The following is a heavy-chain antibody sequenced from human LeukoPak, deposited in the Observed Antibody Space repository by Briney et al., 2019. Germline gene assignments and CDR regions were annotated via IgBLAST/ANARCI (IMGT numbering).Heavy chain of an antibody. CDR2: ISATGGTT. J-gene: IGHJ4*02. V-gene: IGHV3-23*01. CDR3: AKDREWSGYGGYFDH. CDR1: GVNFSSYA. Sequence: GGSLRLSCAASGVNFSSYAMNWVRQAPGKGLEWVSAISATGGTTYYADSVKGRFTISRDNSKNTVYLQMNSLRAEDTAVYYCAKDREWSGYGGYFDHWGQGTLVTVSS. D-gene: IGHD5-12*01.